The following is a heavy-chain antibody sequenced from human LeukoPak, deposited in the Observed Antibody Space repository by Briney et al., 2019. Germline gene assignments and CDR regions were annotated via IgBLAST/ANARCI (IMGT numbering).Heavy chain of an antibody. CDR1: RFTFSNAW. V-gene: IGHV3-15*01. CDR3: TTELDGGPNN. Sequence: PGGSLRLSCAASRFTFSNAWMSWVRQAPGKGLEWVGRIKSKTDDGTTYYAAPVKGRFTISRDDSKNTLYLQMISLKTEDTGVYYCTTELDGGPNNWGQGTLVTVSS. D-gene: IGHD1/OR15-1a*01. J-gene: IGHJ4*02. CDR2: IKSKTDDGTT.